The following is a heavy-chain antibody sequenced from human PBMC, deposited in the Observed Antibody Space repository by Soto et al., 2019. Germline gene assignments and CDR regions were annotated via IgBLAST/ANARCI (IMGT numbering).Heavy chain of an antibody. V-gene: IGHV3-23*01. CDR3: ATEHHGMDV. CDR1: GFTFINYA. Sequence: GSLRLSCAASGFTFINYAMNWVRQAPGKGLEWVSAISGSGGNTYYADSVKGRFTISRDTSKNTLYLQMNSLRAEDTAVYYCATEHHGMDVWGQGTTVTVSS. CDR2: ISGSGGNT. J-gene: IGHJ6*02.